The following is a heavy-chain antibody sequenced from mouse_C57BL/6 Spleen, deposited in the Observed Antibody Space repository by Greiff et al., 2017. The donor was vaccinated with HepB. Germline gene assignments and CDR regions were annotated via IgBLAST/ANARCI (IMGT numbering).Heavy chain of an antibody. CDR1: GFTFSSYT. V-gene: IGHV5-9*01. Sequence: DVMLVESGGGLVKPGGSLKLSCAASGFTFSSYTMSWVRQTPEKRLEWVATISGGGGNTYYPDSVKGRFTISRDNAKNTLYLQMSSLRSEDTALYYCTRHGVGRRYFDYWGQGTTLTVSS. CDR3: TRHGVGRRYFDY. J-gene: IGHJ2*01. CDR2: ISGGGGNT. D-gene: IGHD4-1*01.